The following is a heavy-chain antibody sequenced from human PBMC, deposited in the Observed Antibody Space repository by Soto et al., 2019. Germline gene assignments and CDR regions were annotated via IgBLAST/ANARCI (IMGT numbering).Heavy chain of an antibody. V-gene: IGHV5-51*01. D-gene: IGHD4-17*01. CDR1: GYSFTNYW. J-gene: IGHJ6*02. CDR3: ARHPHGDYDVMDV. CDR2: IYPGDSGT. Sequence: PRGSLKISCKGSGYSFTNYWIGWVRQMPGKGLEWMGIIYPGDSGTTYSPAFQGRVTMSVDWSISTAYLQWSSLKASDSAMYYCARHPHGDYDVMDVWRLGTTVTVSS.